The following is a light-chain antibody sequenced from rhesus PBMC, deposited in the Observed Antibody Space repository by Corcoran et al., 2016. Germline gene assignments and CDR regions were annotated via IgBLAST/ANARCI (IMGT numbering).Light chain of an antibody. CDR2: GVS. V-gene: IGLV2-13*02. J-gene: IGLJ1*01. Sequence: QAALTQSPSVSGSPGQSVTISCTGTSSDIGGYNRVSWYQQHPGKAPQLMIFGVSQRPSGVSDRFSGTKSGNTASLTSSGLQAEDEADYYCNSYANSSAYSFGTGTRLTVL. CDR1: SSDIGGYNR. CDR3: NSYANSSAYS.